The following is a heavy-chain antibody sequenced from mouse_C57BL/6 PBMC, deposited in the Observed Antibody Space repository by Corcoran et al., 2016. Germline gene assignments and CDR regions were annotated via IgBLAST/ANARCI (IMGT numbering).Heavy chain of an antibody. J-gene: IGHJ3*01. Sequence: QAYLQQSGAELVRPGASVKMSCKASGYTFTSYNMHWVKQTPRQGLEWIGAIYPGNGDTSYNQKFKGKATLTVDKSSSTAYMQLSSLTSEDSAVYFCARFYGYDEGPWFAYWGQGTLVTVSA. D-gene: IGHD2-2*01. V-gene: IGHV1-12*01. CDR2: IYPGNGDT. CDR3: ARFYGYDEGPWFAY. CDR1: GYTFTSYN.